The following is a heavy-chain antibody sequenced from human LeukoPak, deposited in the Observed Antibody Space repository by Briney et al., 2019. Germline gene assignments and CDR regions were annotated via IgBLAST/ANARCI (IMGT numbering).Heavy chain of an antibody. Sequence: GGSLRLSCAASGFTVSSNYMSWVRQAPGKGLEWVSVLYTGGTTYYADSVKGRFTISRDNSKNTVYLDMNSLRAEDTAVYYCANLAAAGGDYFDYWGQGTLVPVSS. V-gene: IGHV3-66*01. D-gene: IGHD6-13*01. J-gene: IGHJ4*02. CDR2: LYTGGTT. CDR1: GFTVSSNY. CDR3: ANLAAAGGDYFDY.